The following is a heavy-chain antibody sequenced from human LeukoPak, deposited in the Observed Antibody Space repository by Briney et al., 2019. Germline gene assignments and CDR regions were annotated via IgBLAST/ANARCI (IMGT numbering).Heavy chain of an antibody. CDR1: GYTFTSYA. CDR2: INAGNGNT. J-gene: IGHJ5*02. Sequence: ASVKVSCKASGYTFTSYAMHWVRQAPGQRLEWMGWINAGNGNTKYSQEFQGRVTITRDTSASTAYMELSSLRSEDMAVYYCARGGGYCSGGSCYKNWFDPWGQGTLVTVSS. V-gene: IGHV1-3*03. D-gene: IGHD2-15*01. CDR3: ARGGGYCSGGSCYKNWFDP.